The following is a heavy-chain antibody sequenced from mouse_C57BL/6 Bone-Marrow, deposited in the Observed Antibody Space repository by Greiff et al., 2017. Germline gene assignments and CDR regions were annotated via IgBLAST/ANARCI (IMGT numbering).Heavy chain of an antibody. D-gene: IGHD2-12*01. CDR3: ARGLYPYWYFDV. J-gene: IGHJ1*03. Sequence: QVQLQQPGAELVKPGASVKMSCKASGYTFTSYWITWVKQRPGQGLEWIGDIYPGSGSTNYNEKFKSKATLTVDTSSSTAYMQLSSLTSEDSAVYCCARGLYPYWYFDVWGTGTTVTVSS. CDR1: GYTFTSYW. CDR2: IYPGSGST. V-gene: IGHV1-55*01.